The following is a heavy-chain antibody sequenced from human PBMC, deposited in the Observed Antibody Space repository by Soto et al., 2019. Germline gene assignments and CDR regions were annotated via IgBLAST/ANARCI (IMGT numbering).Heavy chain of an antibody. CDR3: AKDKGFIRDYDSSGYYPFDY. Sequence: PGGSLRLSCAASGFTFSSYAMSWVRQAPGKGLEWVSAISGSGGSTYYADSVKGRFTISRDNSKNTLYLQMNSLRAEATAVYYCAKDKGFIRDYDSSGYYPFDYWGQGTLVTVSS. D-gene: IGHD3-22*01. J-gene: IGHJ4*02. CDR2: ISGSGGST. CDR1: GFTFSSYA. V-gene: IGHV3-23*01.